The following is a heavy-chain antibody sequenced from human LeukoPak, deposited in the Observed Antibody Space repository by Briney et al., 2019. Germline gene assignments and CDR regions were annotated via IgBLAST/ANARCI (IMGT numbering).Heavy chain of an antibody. Sequence: PGGSLRLSCAASGFTFSVYGMHWVRQAPGKGLEWVAAISHDGNNKYYEDSVKGRFSISRDNSKNTLHLQMNSLRAEDTAIYYCAKAEGVSGSLYHGDYWGQGTLVTVSS. CDR1: GFTFSVYG. CDR3: AKAEGVSGSLYHGDY. J-gene: IGHJ4*02. CDR2: ISHDGNNK. V-gene: IGHV3-30*18. D-gene: IGHD3-10*01.